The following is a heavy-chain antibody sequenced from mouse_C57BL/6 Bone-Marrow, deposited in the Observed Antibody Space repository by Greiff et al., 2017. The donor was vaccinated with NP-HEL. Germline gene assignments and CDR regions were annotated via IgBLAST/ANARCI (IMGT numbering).Heavy chain of an antibody. CDR2: INPSSGYT. J-gene: IGHJ4*01. CDR3: ARDHSNHVGAMDY. CDR1: GYTFTSYT. Sequence: VKLQESGAELARPGASVKMSCKASGYTFTSYTMHWVKQRPGQGLEWIGYINPSSGYTKYNQKFKDKATLTADKSSSTAYMQLSSLTSEDSAVYYCARDHSNHVGAMDYWGQGTSVTVSS. V-gene: IGHV1-4*01. D-gene: IGHD2-5*01.